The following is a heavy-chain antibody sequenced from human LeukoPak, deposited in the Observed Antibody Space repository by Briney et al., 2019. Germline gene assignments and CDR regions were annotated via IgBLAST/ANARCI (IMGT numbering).Heavy chain of an antibody. V-gene: IGHV4-34*01. Sequence: SETLSLTCAVYGGSFSGYYRSWIRQPPGKGLEWIGEINHSGSTNYNPSLKSRVTISVDTSKNQFSLKLSSVTAADTAVYYCARGGGYSYAKTPFDYWGQGTLVTVSS. CDR2: INHSGST. J-gene: IGHJ4*02. D-gene: IGHD5-18*01. CDR3: ARGGGYSYAKTPFDY. CDR1: GGSFSGYY.